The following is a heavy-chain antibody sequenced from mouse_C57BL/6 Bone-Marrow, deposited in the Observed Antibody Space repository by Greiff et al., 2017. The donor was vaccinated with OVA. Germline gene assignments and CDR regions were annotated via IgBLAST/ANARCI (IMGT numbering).Heavy chain of an antibody. CDR1: GYAFTNYL. CDR2: INPGSGGT. D-gene: IGHD1-1*01. CDR3: ARSGYYGSSYGAY. J-gene: IGHJ3*01. V-gene: IGHV1-54*01. Sequence: QVQLQQSGAELVRPGTSVKVSCKASGYAFTNYLIEWVKQRPGQGLEWIGVINPGSGGTNYNEKFKGKATLTADKSSSTAYMQLSSLTSEYAAVYFCARSGYYGSSYGAYWGQGTLVTVSA.